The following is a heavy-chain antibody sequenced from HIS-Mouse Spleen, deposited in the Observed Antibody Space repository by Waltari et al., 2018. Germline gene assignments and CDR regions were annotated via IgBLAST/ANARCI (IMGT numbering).Heavy chain of an antibody. CDR3: AREYSSSSEDAFDI. V-gene: IGHV4-38-2*02. J-gene: IGHJ3*02. CDR1: GYSISSGYY. CDR2: IYHSGST. D-gene: IGHD6-6*01. Sequence: QVQLQESGPGLVKPSETLSLTCTVSGYSISSGYYWGWIRQPPGKGLEWIGSIYHSGSTYYNPSLKSRVTISVDTSKNPFSLKLSSVTAADTAVYYCAREYSSSSEDAFDIWGQGTMVTVSS.